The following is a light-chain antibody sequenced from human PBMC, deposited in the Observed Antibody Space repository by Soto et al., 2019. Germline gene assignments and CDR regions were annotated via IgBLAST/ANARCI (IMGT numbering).Light chain of an antibody. CDR2: EVS. Sequence: QSVLTQPPSASGSPGQSVTISCTGTSSDVGGYNFVSWYQQHPGKAPKLMIYEVSKRPSGVPDRFSGSKSGNTASLTVSGLQAEDEADYYCSSYAGGNNLVFGGGTKLTGL. V-gene: IGLV2-8*01. CDR3: SSYAGGNNLV. CDR1: SSDVGGYNF. J-gene: IGLJ2*01.